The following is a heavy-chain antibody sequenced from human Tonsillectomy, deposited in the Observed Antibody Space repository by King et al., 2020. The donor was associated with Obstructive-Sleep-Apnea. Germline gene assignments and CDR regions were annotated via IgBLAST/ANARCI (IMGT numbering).Heavy chain of an antibody. Sequence: VQLVESGGGLVQPGGSLRLSCAVSGFTFSSYAMSWVRQAPGKGLEWVSAISGSGGSTYYADSVKGRFTISRDNSKNTLYLQMNSLRAEDTAVYYCAKDPLNYYDSSGYYPSYEYFQHWGQGTLVTVSS. CDR1: GFTFSSYA. CDR3: AKDPLNYYDSSGYYPSYEYFQH. J-gene: IGHJ1*01. V-gene: IGHV3-23*04. D-gene: IGHD3-22*01. CDR2: ISGSGGST.